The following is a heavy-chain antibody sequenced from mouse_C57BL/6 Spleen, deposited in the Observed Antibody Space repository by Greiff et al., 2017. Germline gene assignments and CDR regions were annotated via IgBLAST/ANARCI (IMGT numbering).Heavy chain of an antibody. D-gene: IGHD2-3*01. CDR2: IDPNSGGT. J-gene: IGHJ2*02. V-gene: IGHV1-72*01. Sequence: QVQLQQPGAELVKPGASVKLSCKASGYTFTSYWMHWVKQRPGRGLEWIGRIDPNSGGTKYNEKFKSKATLTVDKPSSTAYMQLSSLTSEDSAVYESEREGYDGYYETFDYWGQGTSLTVSS. CDR1: GYTFTSYW. CDR3: EREGYDGYYETFDY.